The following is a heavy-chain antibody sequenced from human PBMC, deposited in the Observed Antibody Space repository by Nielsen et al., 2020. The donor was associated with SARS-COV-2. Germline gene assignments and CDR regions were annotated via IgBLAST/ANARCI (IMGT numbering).Heavy chain of an antibody. Sequence: RQAPGKGLEWIGEINHSGSTNYNPSLKSRVTISVDTSKNQFSLKLSSVTAADTAVYYCARASSGGLFDIWGQGTMVTVSS. CDR3: ARASSGGLFDI. V-gene: IGHV4-34*01. D-gene: IGHD2-15*01. J-gene: IGHJ3*02. CDR2: INHSGST.